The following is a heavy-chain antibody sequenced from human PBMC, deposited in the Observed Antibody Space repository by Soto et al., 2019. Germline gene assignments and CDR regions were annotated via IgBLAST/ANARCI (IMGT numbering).Heavy chain of an antibody. CDR2: IYYSGST. CDR1: GCSISSYY. D-gene: IGHD3-9*01. V-gene: IGHV4-59*01. Sequence: SETLSLTCTVSGCSISSYYWSWIRQPPGKGLEWIGYIYYSGSTNYNPSLKSRVTISVDTSKNQFSLKLSSVTAADTAVYYCARVWTYYDILTGYYPLQNYYYYYCMDVWGKGTTVTVSS. CDR3: ARVWTYYDILTGYYPLQNYYYYYCMDV. J-gene: IGHJ6*03.